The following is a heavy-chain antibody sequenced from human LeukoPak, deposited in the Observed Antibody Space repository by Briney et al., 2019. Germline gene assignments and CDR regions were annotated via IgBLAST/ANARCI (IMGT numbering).Heavy chain of an antibody. D-gene: IGHD3-10*01. CDR3: ARITMVRGSKKNLKLYYFDY. CDR1: GYSIRTGYY. Sequence: SETLSLTCGVSGYSIRTGYYWGWVRQPPGKGLEWIGSVYHSGSTNYNPSLKSRVTISVDTSKNQFSLKLSSVTAADTAVYYCARITMVRGSKKNLKLYYFDYWGQGTLVTVSS. CDR2: VYHSGST. V-gene: IGHV4-38-2*01. J-gene: IGHJ4*02.